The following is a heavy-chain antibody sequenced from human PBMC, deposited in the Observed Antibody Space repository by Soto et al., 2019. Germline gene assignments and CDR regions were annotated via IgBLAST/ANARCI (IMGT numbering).Heavy chain of an antibody. D-gene: IGHD6-19*01. CDR2: VSHDGRNT. CDR3: AKGGRQWLVTADFNY. CDR1: GFTFSDYA. J-gene: IGHJ4*02. Sequence: VQLVESGGGVVQPGRSLRLSCAASGFTFSDYAMHWVRQAPGKVLEWVAVVSHDGRNTHYADSVQGRFTISRDSSKNTVSLEMTSLRAEDTAVYYCAKGGRQWLVTADFNYWGQGALVTVS. V-gene: IGHV3-30*18.